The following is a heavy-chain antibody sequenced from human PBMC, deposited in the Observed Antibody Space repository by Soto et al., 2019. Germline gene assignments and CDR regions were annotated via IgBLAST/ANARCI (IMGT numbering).Heavy chain of an antibody. CDR2: IVVGGGNT. Sequence: ASVKVSCKASGFTFTSSAVQWVRQARGQRLEWIGWIVVGGGNTNYAQKFQERVTITRDMSTSTVYMELSSLRSEDTAVYYCAARKPCSGGTCYYSFDYWGQGTLVTVSS. CDR1: GFTFTSSA. CDR3: AARKPCSGGTCYYSFDY. V-gene: IGHV1-58*01. J-gene: IGHJ4*02. D-gene: IGHD2-15*01.